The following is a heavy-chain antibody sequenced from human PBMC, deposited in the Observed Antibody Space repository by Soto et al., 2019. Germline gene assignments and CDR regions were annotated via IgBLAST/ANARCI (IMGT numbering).Heavy chain of an antibody. J-gene: IGHJ4*02. CDR3: ARQDTGYSSSWYGGLLDY. V-gene: IGHV3-48*03. D-gene: IGHD6-13*01. CDR2: ISSSGSTI. Sequence: WGFLRLSCAASGFTFSSYEMNWVRQAPGKGLEWVSYISSSGSTIYYAYSVKGRFTISRDNAKNSLYLQMNSLRAEDTAVYYCARQDTGYSSSWYGGLLDYWGQGTLVTVSS. CDR1: GFTFSSYE.